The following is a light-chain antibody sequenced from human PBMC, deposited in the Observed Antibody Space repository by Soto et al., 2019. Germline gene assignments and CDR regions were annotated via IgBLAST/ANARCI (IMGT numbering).Light chain of an antibody. Sequence: DIQMTQSPSTLSASVGDRVTITCRASQIIGSSLAWYQQKPGKAPKLLIYDASTLQSGVPSRFRGSESGTEFTLTISSLQPDESATYYSQQYYSYPYTFGQGTKLEIK. CDR1: QIIGSS. V-gene: IGKV1-5*01. CDR2: DAS. J-gene: IGKJ2*01. CDR3: QQYYSYPYT.